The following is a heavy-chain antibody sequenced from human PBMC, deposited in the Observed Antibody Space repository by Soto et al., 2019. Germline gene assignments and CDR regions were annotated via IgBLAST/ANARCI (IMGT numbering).Heavy chain of an antibody. Sequence: GESLKISFKGSGYSFTSYWISWVRQMPGKGLEWMGRIDPSDSYTNYSPSFQGHVTISADKSISTAYLQWSGLKASDTAMYYCARFGYCTNGVCLPQYGMDVWGQGTTVTVS. CDR3: ARFGYCTNGVCLPQYGMDV. CDR1: GYSFTSYW. D-gene: IGHD2-8*01. J-gene: IGHJ6*02. V-gene: IGHV5-10-1*01. CDR2: IDPSDSYT.